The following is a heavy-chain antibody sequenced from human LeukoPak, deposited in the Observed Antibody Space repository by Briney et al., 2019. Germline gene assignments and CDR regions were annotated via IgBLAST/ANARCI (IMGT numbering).Heavy chain of an antibody. V-gene: IGHV1-18*01. D-gene: IGHD2-15*01. J-gene: IGHJ2*01. CDR2: IRGYTGNT. CDR3: ARTHCNGGSCRLPRYFDL. Sequence: ASVKVSCKASGFTFSSYGITWGRQDPGQRLEWIGWIRGYTGNTYYAQKLQGRVTMSTATSPSTAYMELSSLRSDDTAVYYCARTHCNGGSCRLPRYFDLWGRGSLVTVSS. CDR1: GFTFSSYG.